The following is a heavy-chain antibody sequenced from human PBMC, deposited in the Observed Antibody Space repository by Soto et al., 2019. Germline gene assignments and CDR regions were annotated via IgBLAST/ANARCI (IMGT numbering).Heavy chain of an antibody. Sequence: QVQLVQSGAEVKKPGASVKVSCKASGYTFTGYYMHWVRQAPGQGLEWMGWINPNSGGTNYAQKFQGWVTMTRDTSISTAYMELSRLRSDDTAVYYCARGLSLGYCSSTSCRELWHLWGQGTLVTVSS. CDR2: INPNSGGT. CDR1: GYTFTGYY. J-gene: IGHJ5*02. V-gene: IGHV1-2*04. D-gene: IGHD2-2*01. CDR3: ARGLSLGYCSSTSCRELWHL.